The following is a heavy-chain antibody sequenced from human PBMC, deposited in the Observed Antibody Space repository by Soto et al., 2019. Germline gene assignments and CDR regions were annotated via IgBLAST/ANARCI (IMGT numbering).Heavy chain of an antibody. J-gene: IGHJ4*02. V-gene: IGHV4-34*01. D-gene: IGHD1-1*01. CDR1: GQSFSGHS. Sequence: QVQLQQWGAGLVKPSETLSLSCAVYGQSFSGHSWAWIRQPPGKGLEWIGEINESGSTYYNPSLKRPVTNSTDTSTNQFSLKLSSVSAADTAAYFCARGSGIVALPGELEDVKYDYWGQGTLVNVSS. CDR3: ARGSGIVALPGELEDVKYDY. CDR2: INESGST.